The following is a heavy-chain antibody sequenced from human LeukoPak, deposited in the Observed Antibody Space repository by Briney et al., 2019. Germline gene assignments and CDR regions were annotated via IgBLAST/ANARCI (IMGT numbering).Heavy chain of an antibody. V-gene: IGHV4-59*01. CDR1: GDSISTYY. J-gene: IGHJ6*03. Sequence: SETLSLTCTVSGDSISTYYWSWIRQPPGKGLEWIGYIYYRVTSDYNPSLKSRVTMSVDMSTRQISLKLRSVTAADTAVYFCARLAALRGFYYYMDVWGKGTTVTVSS. CDR2: IYYRVTS. D-gene: IGHD6-6*01. CDR3: ARLAALRGFYYYMDV.